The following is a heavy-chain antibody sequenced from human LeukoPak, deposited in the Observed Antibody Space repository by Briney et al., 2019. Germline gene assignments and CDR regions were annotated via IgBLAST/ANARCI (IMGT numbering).Heavy chain of an antibody. V-gene: IGHV1-69*01. Sequence: ASVKVSCKASGGTFSSYAISWVRQAPGQGLEWMGGIIPIFGTANYAQKFQGRVTITADESTSTAYVELSSLRSEDTAVYYCARSRGGTDIVVVPALYYYYMDVWGKGTTVTVSS. CDR1: GGTFSSYA. J-gene: IGHJ6*03. CDR2: IIPIFGTA. CDR3: ARSRGGTDIVVVPALYYYYMDV. D-gene: IGHD2-2*01.